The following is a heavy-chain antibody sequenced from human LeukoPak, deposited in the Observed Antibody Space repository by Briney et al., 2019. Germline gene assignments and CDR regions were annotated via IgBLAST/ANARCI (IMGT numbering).Heavy chain of an antibody. V-gene: IGHV1-18*01. CDR2: ISAYNGNT. Sequence: ASVKVSCKASGYTFTSYAMNWVRQAPGQGLQWMGWISAYNGNTNYAQKLQGRVTMTTDTSTSTAYMELRSLRSDDTAVYYCARDRWDVVVVAATPFDYWGQGTLVTVSS. CDR3: ARDRWDVVVVAATPFDY. D-gene: IGHD2-15*01. J-gene: IGHJ4*02. CDR1: GYTFTSYA.